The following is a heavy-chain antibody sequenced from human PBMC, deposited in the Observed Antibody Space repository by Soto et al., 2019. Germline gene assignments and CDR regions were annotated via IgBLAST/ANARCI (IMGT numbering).Heavy chain of an antibody. CDR2: ISSDESNK. J-gene: IGHJ4*02. Sequence: QVQLVESGGGVVQPGKSLRLSCAASGFTFSNYAMHWVRQAPGKGLQWVALISSDESNKYYIDSVKGRFTISRDNSKNTLYLHMNSLRVDDTALYYCARDVEWLFSAIDHWGQGILVTVSS. D-gene: IGHD3-3*01. V-gene: IGHV3-30-3*01. CDR3: ARDVEWLFSAIDH. CDR1: GFTFSNYA.